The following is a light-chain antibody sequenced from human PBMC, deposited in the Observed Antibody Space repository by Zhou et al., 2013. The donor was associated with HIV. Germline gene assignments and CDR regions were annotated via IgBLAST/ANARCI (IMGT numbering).Light chain of an antibody. J-gene: IGKJ2*01. CDR2: AAS. CDR3: QQTYKSPQT. CDR1: QDISSY. Sequence: AIRMTQSPTSFSASTGDRVTITCRATQDISSYVAWYQQELGKAPKLLIYAASSLKSGVPSRFRGGGSGTDFRLTIRSLQPEDSGIYYCQQTYKSPQTFGQGTKLEIK. V-gene: IGKV1-8*01.